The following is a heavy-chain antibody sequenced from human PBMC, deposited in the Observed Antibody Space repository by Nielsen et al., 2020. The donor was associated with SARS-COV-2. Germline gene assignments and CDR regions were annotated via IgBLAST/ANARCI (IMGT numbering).Heavy chain of an antibody. CDR3: AGSSSGWYGILDY. Sequence: ASVKVSCKASRDTFTGYYVHWVRQAPGQGLEWMGRINPTLGGTHYAQKFQGRVTLTGDTSIDTAYMQLSRLRSDDTALYFCAGSSSGWYGILDYWGQGTLVTVSS. D-gene: IGHD6-19*01. V-gene: IGHV1-2*06. CDR1: RDTFTGYY. CDR2: INPTLGGT. J-gene: IGHJ4*02.